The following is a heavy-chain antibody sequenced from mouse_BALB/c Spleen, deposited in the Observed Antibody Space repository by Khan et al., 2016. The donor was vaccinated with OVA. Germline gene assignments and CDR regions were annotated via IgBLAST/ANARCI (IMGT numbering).Heavy chain of an antibody. Sequence: VQLKQSGPELVKPGASVKMSCKASGYTFTSYVMHWVKQKPGLGLEWIGYIYPFNDDTKYNEKFKGKATLTSDKSSSTAYMELNSLTSEDSAVYYCAPDGTYYVSFAYWGQGTLVTVSP. J-gene: IGHJ3*01. CDR2: IYPFNDDT. D-gene: IGHD1-1*01. V-gene: IGHV1S136*01. CDR3: APDGTYYVSFAY. CDR1: GYTFTSYV.